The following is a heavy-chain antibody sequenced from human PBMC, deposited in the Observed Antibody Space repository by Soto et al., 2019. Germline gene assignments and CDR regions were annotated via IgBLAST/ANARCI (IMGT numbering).Heavy chain of an antibody. CDR3: AREFGYCSSTSCYQRGWFDP. J-gene: IGHJ5*02. D-gene: IGHD2-2*01. CDR2: INPNSGVT. CDR1: GYTFTGYY. Sequence: ASVKVSCKASGYTFTGYYMHWVRQAPGQGLEWMGWINPNSGVTNYAQKFQGRVTMTRDTSISTAYMELSRLRSDDTAVYYCAREFGYCSSTSCYQRGWFDPWG. V-gene: IGHV1-2*02.